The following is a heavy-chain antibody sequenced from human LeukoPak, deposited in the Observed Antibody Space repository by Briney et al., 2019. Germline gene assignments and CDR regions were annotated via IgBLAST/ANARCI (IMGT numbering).Heavy chain of an antibody. J-gene: IGHJ4*02. Sequence: GGSLRLSCSASGLTVTNAWMNWVRQAPGEGLDWVGRIASKTDGGATDYAAPVKGRFTISRDDSKNALNLQMNSLKTEDTAVYYCTTGIRGDWGQGTLVTVSS. D-gene: IGHD3-10*01. CDR1: GLTVTNAW. CDR2: IASKTDGGAT. CDR3: TTGIRGD. V-gene: IGHV3-15*07.